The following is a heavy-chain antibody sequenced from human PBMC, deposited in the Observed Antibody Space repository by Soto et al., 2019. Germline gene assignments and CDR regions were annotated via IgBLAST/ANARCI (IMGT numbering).Heavy chain of an antibody. D-gene: IGHD6-19*01. CDR1: GFTFSSYA. CDR3: ERDLGWYESYFDY. CDR2: ISYDGSNK. J-gene: IGHJ4*02. V-gene: IGHV3-30-3*01. Sequence: GGSLRLSCAASGFTFSSYAMHWVRQAPGKGLEWVAVISYDGSNKYYADSVKGRFTISRDNSKNTLYLQMNSLRAEDTAVYYCERDLGWYESYFDYWGQGTLVTVSS.